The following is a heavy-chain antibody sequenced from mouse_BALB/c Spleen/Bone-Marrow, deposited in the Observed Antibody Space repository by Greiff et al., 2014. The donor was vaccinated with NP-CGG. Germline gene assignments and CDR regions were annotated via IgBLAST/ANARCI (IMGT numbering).Heavy chain of an antibody. CDR2: ISYSGST. J-gene: IGHJ2*01. V-gene: IGHV3-2*02. Sequence: EVQLQQSGPGLVKPSQSLSLTCTVTGYSITSDYAWNWIRQFPGNKLVWMGYISYSGSTSYNPSLKSRISITRDTSKNQFFLQLNSVTTEDTATYYCARYDYDGVDYWGQGTTLTVSS. D-gene: IGHD2-4*01. CDR1: GYSITSDYA. CDR3: ARYDYDGVDY.